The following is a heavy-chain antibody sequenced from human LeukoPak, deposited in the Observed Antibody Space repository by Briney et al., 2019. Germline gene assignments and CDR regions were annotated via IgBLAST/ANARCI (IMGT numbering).Heavy chain of an antibody. CDR2: THSSGST. CDR3: ARSLPGAIGAADL. CDR1: GGSISSYY. Sequence: PSETLSLTCTVSGGSISSYYWSWIRQPPGQGLEWIAFTHSSGSTGYSPSLKSRVTISVDTSKNHFSLKVTSLTPADTGVYYCARSLPGAIGAADLWGQGTLVTVSS. D-gene: IGHD1-26*01. J-gene: IGHJ4*02. V-gene: IGHV4-59*01.